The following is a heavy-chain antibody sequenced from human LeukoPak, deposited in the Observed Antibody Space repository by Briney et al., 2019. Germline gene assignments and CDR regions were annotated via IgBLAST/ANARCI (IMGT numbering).Heavy chain of an antibody. CDR2: ISSSSYI. Sequence: GGSLRLSCAASGFTFSSYSMNWVRQAPGKGLEWVSSISSSSYIYYADSVKGRFTISRDNAKNSLYLQMNSLRAEDTAVYYCARGALEGYCSGGSCYADDYWGQGTLVTVSS. V-gene: IGHV3-21*01. CDR3: ARGALEGYCSGGSCYADDY. J-gene: IGHJ4*02. CDR1: GFTFSSYS. D-gene: IGHD2-15*01.